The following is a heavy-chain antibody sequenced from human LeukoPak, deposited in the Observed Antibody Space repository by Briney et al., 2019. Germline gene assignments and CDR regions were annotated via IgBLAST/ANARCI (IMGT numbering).Heavy chain of an antibody. D-gene: IGHD5-18*01. J-gene: IGHJ4*02. Sequence: GGSLRLSCVASGFTFSRYNMNWVRRAPGKGLEWVASISSGSSSISYAHSVKGRFIISRDNAQNSLYLQMNSLTAEDTAVYYCARGGGYSYGSFDYWGQGTLVTVSS. CDR1: GFTFSRYN. CDR3: ARGGGYSYGSFDY. V-gene: IGHV3-21*01. CDR2: ISSGSSSI.